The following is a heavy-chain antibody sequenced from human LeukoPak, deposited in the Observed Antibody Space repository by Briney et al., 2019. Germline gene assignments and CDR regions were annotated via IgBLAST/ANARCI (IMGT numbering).Heavy chain of an antibody. CDR3: ARSQQLDHSYYYYMDV. CDR1: GFTFSSYG. J-gene: IGHJ6*03. V-gene: IGHV3-30*02. Sequence: SLRLSCAASGFTFSSYGMHWVRQAPGKGLEWVAFIRYDGSNKYYADSVKGRFTISRDNSKNTLYLQMNSLRAEDTAVYYCARSQQLDHSYYYYMDVWGKGTTVTVSS. CDR2: IRYDGSNK. D-gene: IGHD6-13*01.